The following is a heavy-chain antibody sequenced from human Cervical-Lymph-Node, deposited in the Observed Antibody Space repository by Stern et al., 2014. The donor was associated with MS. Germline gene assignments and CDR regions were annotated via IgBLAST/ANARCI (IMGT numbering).Heavy chain of an antibody. D-gene: IGHD6-19*01. V-gene: IGHV4-59*08. CDR3: ASQHSSGWFAFDI. Sequence: QVQLVESGPGLVNSSETLTLTCTVTGGSISSSYWSWIRQPPGKGLEFIGYIYYSGSTNYNPSFKSRVTISVDSSKNQFSLRLTSFTAADTAMYYCASQHSSGWFAFDIWGHGTTVTVSS. CDR2: IYYSGST. J-gene: IGHJ3*02. CDR1: GGSISSSY.